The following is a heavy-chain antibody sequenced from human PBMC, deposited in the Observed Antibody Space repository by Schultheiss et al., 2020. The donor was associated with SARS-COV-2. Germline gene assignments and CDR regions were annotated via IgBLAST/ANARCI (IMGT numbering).Heavy chain of an antibody. CDR1: GYSISSGYY. J-gene: IGHJ6*03. Sequence: GSLRLSCAVSGYSISSGYYWGWIRQPPGKGLEWIGYIYYSGSTNYNPSLKSRVTISVDTSKNQFSLKLSSVTAADTAVYYCARQRLYYYDSIGYYPDNYYYYYYMDVWGKGTTVTVSS. V-gene: IGHV4-38-2*01. D-gene: IGHD3-22*01. CDR2: IYYSGST. CDR3: ARQRLYYYDSIGYYPDNYYYYYYMDV.